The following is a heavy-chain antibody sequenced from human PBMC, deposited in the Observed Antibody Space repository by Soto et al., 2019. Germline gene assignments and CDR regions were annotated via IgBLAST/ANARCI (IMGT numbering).Heavy chain of an antibody. CDR3: ATLYDSSGYWPFAFDY. CDR1: GGSISSSSYY. CDR2: IYYSGST. D-gene: IGHD3-22*01. Sequence: SETLSLTCTVSGGSISSSSYYWGWIRQPPGKGLEWIGSIYYSGSTYYNPSLKSRVTISVDTSKNQFSLKLSSVTAADTAVYYCATLYDSSGYWPFAFDYWGQGTLVTVSS. J-gene: IGHJ4*02. V-gene: IGHV4-39*01.